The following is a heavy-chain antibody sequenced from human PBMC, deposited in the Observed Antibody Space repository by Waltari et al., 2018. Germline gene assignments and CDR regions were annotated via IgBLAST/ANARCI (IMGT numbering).Heavy chain of an antibody. CDR3: AREYGGNLFIPFGERYYFDY. CDR1: GGTFSSHA. V-gene: IGHV1-69*01. CDR2: IIPSFGTA. D-gene: IGHD2-21*02. Sequence: QVQLVQSGAEVKKPGSSVKVSCKASGGTFSSHAISWGRQAPGQGLGWMGGIIPSFGTANYAQKFQGRVTITADESTSTAYMELSSLRSEDTAVYYCAREYGGNLFIPFGERYYFDYWGQGTLVTVSS. J-gene: IGHJ4*02.